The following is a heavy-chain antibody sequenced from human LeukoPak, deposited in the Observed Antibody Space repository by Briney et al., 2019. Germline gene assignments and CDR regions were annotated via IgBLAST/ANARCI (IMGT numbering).Heavy chain of an antibody. D-gene: IGHD2-2*01. CDR2: IRSKAYGGTT. CDR1: GFTFGDYA. V-gene: IGHV3-49*03. J-gene: IGHJ4*02. CDR3: ARGGVYCSSVSCSVDY. Sequence: GGSLRLSCTASGFTFGDYAMSWFRQAPGKGLEWVGFIRSKAYGGTTENAASVKGRFTISRDDSKSIAYLQMNSLKTEDTAVYYCARGGVYCSSVSCSVDYWGQGILVTVSS.